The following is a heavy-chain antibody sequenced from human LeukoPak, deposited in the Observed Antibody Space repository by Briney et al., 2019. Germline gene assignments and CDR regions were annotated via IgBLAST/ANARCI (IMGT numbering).Heavy chain of an antibody. V-gene: IGHV3-15*01. J-gene: IGHJ4*02. CDR2: IKSKTDGGTT. D-gene: IGHD1-26*01. Sequence: PGGSLRLSCAASGFTFSDAWMSWVRQAPGKGLEWVGRIKSKTDGGTTDYAAPVKGRFTISRDDSKNTLYLQMNSLKTEDTVVYYCTTRGGSFSIFDYWGQGTLVTVSS. CDR3: TTRGGSFSIFDY. CDR1: GFTFSDAW.